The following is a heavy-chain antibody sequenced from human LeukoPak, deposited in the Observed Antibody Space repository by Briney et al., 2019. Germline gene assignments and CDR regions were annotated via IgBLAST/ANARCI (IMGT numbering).Heavy chain of an antibody. V-gene: IGHV3-30-3*01. J-gene: IGHJ4*02. CDR2: ISYDGSNK. CDR1: GFTFRSYA. D-gene: IGHD4-17*01. CDR3: ARDSVDYGDYVEYFDY. Sequence: PGGSLRLSCAASGFTFRSYAIHWVRQAPGKGLEWVAVISYDGSNKYYADSVKGRFTISRDNSKNTLYLQMNSLRAEDTAVYYCARDSVDYGDYVEYFDYWGQGTLVTVS.